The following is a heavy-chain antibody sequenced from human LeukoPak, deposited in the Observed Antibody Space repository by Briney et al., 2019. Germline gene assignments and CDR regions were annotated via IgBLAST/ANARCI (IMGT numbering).Heavy chain of an antibody. Sequence: SETVSLTCTVSGGSVSTGAYYWGWIRQPPGKGLEWIGSIYYSGSTYYNPSLKSRVTISVDTSKNQFSLKLGSLTAADTAVYYCARLYWEIRLDHWGQGTLATVSS. D-gene: IGHD1-26*01. CDR1: GGSVSTGAYY. CDR2: IYYSGST. J-gene: IGHJ5*02. CDR3: ARLYWEIRLDH. V-gene: IGHV4-39*01.